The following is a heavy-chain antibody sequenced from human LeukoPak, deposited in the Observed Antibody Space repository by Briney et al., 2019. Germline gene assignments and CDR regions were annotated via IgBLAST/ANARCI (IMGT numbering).Heavy chain of an antibody. Sequence: QPGRSPRLSCAASGFTFSSYGMHWVCQAPGKGPEWVAVIWYDGSNKYYADSVKGRFTISRDNSKNTLYLQMNSLRAEDTAVYYCAKAQGVRTNWNSYSFDYWGQGTLVTVSS. CDR3: AKAQGVRTNWNSYSFDY. CDR1: GFTFSSYG. V-gene: IGHV3-33*06. D-gene: IGHD1-7*01. J-gene: IGHJ4*02. CDR2: IWYDGSNK.